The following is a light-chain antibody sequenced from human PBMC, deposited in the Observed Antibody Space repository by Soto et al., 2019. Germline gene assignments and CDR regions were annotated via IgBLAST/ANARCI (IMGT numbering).Light chain of an antibody. CDR2: TAS. J-gene: IGKJ1*01. CDR1: QSISSW. CDR3: QQYNSYPWT. V-gene: IGKV1-5*03. Sequence: DIQITQSPSTLPASVGDRVTITCRASQSISSWLAWYQQKPGKAPNLLIYTASSLESGVPSRFSGSGSGTEFTLTISSLQPDDFATYYCQQYNSYPWTFGRGTKVDIK.